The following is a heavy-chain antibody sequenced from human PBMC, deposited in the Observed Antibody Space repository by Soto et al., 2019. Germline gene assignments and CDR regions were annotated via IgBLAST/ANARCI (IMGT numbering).Heavy chain of an antibody. V-gene: IGHV1-2*04. CDR3: ASQQSEGSGNDMGV. Sequence: ASVKPSCKASGYTYTGYYMQWVRQAPGQGLEWMGWINPNSGGTNYAQKFQGWVTMTRDTSISTAYMELSRLRSDDTAVYYCASQQSEGSGNDMGVWGQGTTVTVSS. CDR2: INPNSGGT. J-gene: IGHJ6*02. CDR1: GYTYTGYY. D-gene: IGHD6-19*01.